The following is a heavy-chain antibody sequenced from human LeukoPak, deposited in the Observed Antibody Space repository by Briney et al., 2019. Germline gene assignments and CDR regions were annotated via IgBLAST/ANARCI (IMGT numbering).Heavy chain of an antibody. J-gene: IGHJ4*02. CDR3: ARGLPGSSRHLGY. CDR2: IYYNGNT. CDR1: GDSISGYY. Sequence: PSETLSLTCTVSGDSISGYYWNWIRQPPGRGLEWIGYIYYNGNTAYNPSLKSRVTISVDMSKNQFSLKLSSMTAADTAGYYCARGLPGSSRHLGYWGQGTLVTVSS. V-gene: IGHV4-59*01. D-gene: IGHD6-13*01.